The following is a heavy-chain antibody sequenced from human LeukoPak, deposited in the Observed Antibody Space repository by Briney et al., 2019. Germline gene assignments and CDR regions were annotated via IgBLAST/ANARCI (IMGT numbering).Heavy chain of an antibody. J-gene: IGHJ6*02. Sequence: GGSLRLSCAASGFTFSSYAMHWVRQAPGKGLEWVAVISYDGSNKYYADSVKGRFTISRDNSKNTLYLQMNSLRAEDTAVYYCARNYYYYYGMDVWGQGTTVTVSS. V-gene: IGHV3-30-3*01. CDR3: ARNYYYYYGMDV. CDR1: GFTFSSYA. CDR2: ISYDGSNK.